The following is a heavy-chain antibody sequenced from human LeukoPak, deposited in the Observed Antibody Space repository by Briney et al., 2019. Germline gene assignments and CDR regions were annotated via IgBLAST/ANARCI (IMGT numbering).Heavy chain of an antibody. CDR1: GFTVGSNY. Sequence: GGSLRLSCAASGFTVGSNYMSWVRQAPGKGLEWVSVIYSSGTTSYAYSVEGRFTISRDNSKNTLFLQMRGLRDDDTAVYYCARGAAFSGSYSLDFWGQGTLVTVSS. J-gene: IGHJ4*02. D-gene: IGHD1-26*01. CDR2: IYSSGTT. V-gene: IGHV3-53*01. CDR3: ARGAAFSGSYSLDF.